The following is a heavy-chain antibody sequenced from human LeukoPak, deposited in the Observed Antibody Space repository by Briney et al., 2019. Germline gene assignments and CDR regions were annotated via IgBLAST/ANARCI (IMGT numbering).Heavy chain of an antibody. V-gene: IGHV3-23*01. CDR3: AKDLQVSIAVAGTPFDY. J-gene: IGHJ4*02. Sequence: PGGSLRLSCAASGFTFSSYWMHWVRQAPGKGLEWVSSISGSGSSTYYADSVKGRFTISRDNPKNTLYLQMNSLRAEDTAVYYYAKDLQVSIAVAGTPFDYWGQGTLVTVSS. D-gene: IGHD6-19*01. CDR2: ISGSGSST. CDR1: GFTFSSYW.